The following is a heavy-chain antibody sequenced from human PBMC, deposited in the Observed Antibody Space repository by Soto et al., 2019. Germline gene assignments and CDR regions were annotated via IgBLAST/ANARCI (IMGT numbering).Heavy chain of an antibody. CDR1: GFTFSSYS. V-gene: IGHV3-30-3*01. Sequence: GGSLRLSCAASGFTFSSYSMHWVRQAPCKGLEWVAVISYDGSNKYYAASVKGRFTISRDNSKNTLYLQMNSLRAEHTAVYYCARECGGKQLWGMDVLGQGTTVAGSS. CDR3: ARECGGKQLWGMDV. J-gene: IGHJ6*02. CDR2: ISYDGSNK. D-gene: IGHD6-13*01.